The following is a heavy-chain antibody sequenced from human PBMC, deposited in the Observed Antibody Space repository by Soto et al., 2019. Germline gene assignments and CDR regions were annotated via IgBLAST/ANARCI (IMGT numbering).Heavy chain of an antibody. V-gene: IGHV1-46*01. CDR2: INPNGGST. D-gene: IGHD6-19*01. CDR1: GYTFINYY. Sequence: ASVKVSCKASGYTFINYYMHWVRQAPGQGLEWMGIINPNGGSTTYAQKFQGRVTLTRDTSTNTVNMELSSLRSEDTAVYYCAREKSLVRRNDPFEIWRQGTMVTVSS. J-gene: IGHJ3*02. CDR3: AREKSLVRRNDPFEI.